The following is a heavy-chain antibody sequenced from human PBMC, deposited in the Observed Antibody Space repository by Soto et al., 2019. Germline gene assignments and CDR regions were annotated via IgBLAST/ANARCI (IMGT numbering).Heavy chain of an antibody. J-gene: IGHJ4*02. V-gene: IGHV4-30-2*06. CDR2: ISRLDNP. Sequence: LRLSCAASGFTVSSNYMSWIRQSPGKGLEWIGYISRLDNPYFHPSFKSRVTMSIDRSRNQFYLNLSSMTAADRAVYYCARGAGYDPFDYWGQGVLVTVSS. CDR1: GFTVSSNY. D-gene: IGHD5-12*01. CDR3: ARGAGYDPFDY.